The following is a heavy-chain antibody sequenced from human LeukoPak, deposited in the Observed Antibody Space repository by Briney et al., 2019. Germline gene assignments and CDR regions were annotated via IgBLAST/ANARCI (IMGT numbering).Heavy chain of an antibody. V-gene: IGHV3-23*01. CDR2: VTSGGSP. CDR1: GFTFSNYA. D-gene: IGHD3-22*01. CDR3: ARDIYPDSSGTAFDS. Sequence: PGGSLRLSCAASGFTFSNYAMTWVRQAPGEGLEWVSGVTSGGSPYYADSVQGRFTVSRDNTKNTLYVQMNSLRAEDTALYYCARDIYPDSSGTAFDSWGQGTLVTVS. J-gene: IGHJ4*02.